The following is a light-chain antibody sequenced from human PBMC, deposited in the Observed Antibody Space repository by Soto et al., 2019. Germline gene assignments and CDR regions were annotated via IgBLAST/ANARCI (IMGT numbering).Light chain of an antibody. CDR1: QNIFDF. Sequence: DTQMTQSPSSLSASVADRVTITCRASQNIFDFLNWYQQKPGKAPKLLIYAASSLQSGVPSRFSGSGSGTDFTLTISSLQPEDFATYYCQQTYNTPQTFGQGNKGDIK. V-gene: IGKV1-39*01. CDR2: AAS. J-gene: IGKJ1*01. CDR3: QQTYNTPQT.